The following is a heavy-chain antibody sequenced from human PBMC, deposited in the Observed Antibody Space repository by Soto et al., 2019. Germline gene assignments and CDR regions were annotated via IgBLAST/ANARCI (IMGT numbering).Heavy chain of an antibody. J-gene: IGHJ6*02. CDR3: ARALYCSGGSCSPLRGMDV. Sequence: SSETLSLTCAVSGYSISSGYYWGWIRQPPGKGLEWIGTIYHSGSTYYNPSLKSRVTISVDTSKNQFSLKVNSVTAADTAVYYCARALYCSGGSCSPLRGMDVWGLGTTVTSP. D-gene: IGHD2-15*01. CDR2: IYHSGST. V-gene: IGHV4-38-2*01. CDR1: GYSISSGYY.